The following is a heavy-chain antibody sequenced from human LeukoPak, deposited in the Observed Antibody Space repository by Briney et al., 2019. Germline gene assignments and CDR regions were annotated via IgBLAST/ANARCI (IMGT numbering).Heavy chain of an antibody. CDR3: ARVGFWSGYASGWFDP. CDR1: GGSISSYY. D-gene: IGHD3-3*01. J-gene: IGHJ5*02. V-gene: IGHV4-59*01. CDR2: IYYSGST. Sequence: SETLSLTCTVSGGSISSYYWSWIRQPPGKGLEWIGYIYYSGSTNYNPSLKSRVTISVGTSKNQFSLKLSSVTAADTAVYYCARVGFWSGYASGWFDPWGQGTLVTVSS.